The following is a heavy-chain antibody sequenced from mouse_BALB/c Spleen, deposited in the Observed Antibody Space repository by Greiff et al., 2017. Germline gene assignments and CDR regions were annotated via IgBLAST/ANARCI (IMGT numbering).Heavy chain of an antibody. V-gene: IGHV5-17*02. CDR1: GFTFSSFG. Sequence: EVQGVESGGGLVQPGGSRKLSCAASGFTFSSFGMHWVRQAPEKGLEWVAYISSGSSTIYYADTVKGRFTISRDNPKNTLFLQMTSLRSEDTAMYYCARSTFSWFAYWGQGTLVTVSA. J-gene: IGHJ3*01. CDR3: ARSTFSWFAY. CDR2: ISSGSSTI.